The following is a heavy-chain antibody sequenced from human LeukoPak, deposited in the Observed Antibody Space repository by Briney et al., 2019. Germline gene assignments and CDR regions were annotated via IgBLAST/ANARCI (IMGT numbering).Heavy chain of an antibody. CDR1: GFTFSSYA. CDR3: AKDSYGFFVGHFDP. V-gene: IGHV3-23*01. J-gene: IGHJ5*02. Sequence: GGSLRLSCTASGFTFSSYAMSWVRQAPGKGLEWVSAISGSGGSAYYADSVKGRFTISRDSSKNTLYLQMNSLRAEDTAVYYCAKDSYGFFVGHFDPWGQGTLVTVSS. D-gene: IGHD3-3*01. CDR2: ISGSGGSA.